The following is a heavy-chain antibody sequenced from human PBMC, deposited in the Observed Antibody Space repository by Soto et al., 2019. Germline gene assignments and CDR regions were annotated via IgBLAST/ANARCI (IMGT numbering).Heavy chain of an antibody. Sequence: PGGSLRLSCAASGFTFSIYGMHWVRQAPGKGLEWVAIIWYDGSSKYYADSVKGRFTISRDNSKSTLYLQMNSLRAEDTAVYYCARGRGYSYGQSDYWGQGTLVT. CDR1: GFTFSIYG. V-gene: IGHV3-33*01. CDR3: ARGRGYSYGQSDY. CDR2: IWYDGSSK. J-gene: IGHJ4*02. D-gene: IGHD5-18*01.